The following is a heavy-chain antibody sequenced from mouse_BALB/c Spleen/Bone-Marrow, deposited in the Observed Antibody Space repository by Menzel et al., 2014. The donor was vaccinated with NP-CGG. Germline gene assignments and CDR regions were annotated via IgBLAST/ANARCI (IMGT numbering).Heavy chain of an antibody. CDR3: TRGRTWDFDY. D-gene: IGHD4-1*01. CDR2: INPSNGGT. CDR1: GYTFTSYY. J-gene: IGHJ2*01. V-gene: IGHV1S81*02. Sequence: QVQLQQSGAELVKPGASVKLSCKASGYTFTSYYMYWVKQRPGQGLEWFGEINPSNGGTNFNEKFKSRATLTVDKSSSTAYMQLSSLTSEDSAVYYCTRGRTWDFDYWGQGTTLTVSS.